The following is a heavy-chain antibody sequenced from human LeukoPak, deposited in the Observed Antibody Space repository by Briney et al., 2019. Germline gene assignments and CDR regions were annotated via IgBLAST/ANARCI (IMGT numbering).Heavy chain of an antibody. Sequence: PSETLSLTCAVYGGSFSSFYWNWIRQPPGKGLEWIGYIYYSGSTNYNPSLKSRVTISVDTSKNQFSLKLRSVTAADTAVYYCARAYCSGGSCYSSRGMFDPWGEGTLVTVSS. V-gene: IGHV4-59*01. D-gene: IGHD2-15*01. J-gene: IGHJ5*02. CDR2: IYYSGST. CDR3: ARAYCSGGSCYSSRGMFDP. CDR1: GGSFSSFY.